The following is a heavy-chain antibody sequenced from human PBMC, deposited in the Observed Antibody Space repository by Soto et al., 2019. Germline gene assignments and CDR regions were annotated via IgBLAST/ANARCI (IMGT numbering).Heavy chain of an antibody. CDR2: INAGNGNT. Sequence: QVQLVQSGAEVKKPGASVKVSCKASGYTFTSYAMHWVRQAPGQRLEWMGWINAGNGNTKYSQKFQGRVTITRDTSASTAYMELSSLISEDTAVYYCARGYQYCGGDCYPTSEYFQHWGQGTLVTVSS. D-gene: IGHD2-21*01. J-gene: IGHJ1*01. V-gene: IGHV1-3*01. CDR1: GYTFTSYA. CDR3: ARGYQYCGGDCYPTSEYFQH.